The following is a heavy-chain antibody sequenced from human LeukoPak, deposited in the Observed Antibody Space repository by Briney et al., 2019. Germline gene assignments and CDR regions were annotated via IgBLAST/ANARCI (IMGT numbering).Heavy chain of an antibody. D-gene: IGHD1-14*01. Sequence: PGGSLRLSCAASGFTVITNDMTWVRQAPGKGLEWVSVLYSDGNTKYADSVPGRFTISRDNSKNTLYLEMNSLSPDDMAVYYCARGVEPLAANTLAYWGQGTLVTVSS. CDR2: LYSDGNT. CDR1: GFTVITND. CDR3: ARGVEPLAANTLAY. V-gene: IGHV3-53*01. J-gene: IGHJ4*02.